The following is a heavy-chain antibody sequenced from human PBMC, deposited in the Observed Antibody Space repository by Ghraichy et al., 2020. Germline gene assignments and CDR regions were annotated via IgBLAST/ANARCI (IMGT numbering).Heavy chain of an antibody. Sequence: SGPTLVKPTQTLTLTCTFSGFSLSTRGMCVSWIRQPPGKALEWLAVIDWDDDKYYSTSLRTRLTISKDTSKNQVVLTMTNMDPVDTATYYCAQTKVYDSGGYYLYYFDYWGQGTLVTVSS. D-gene: IGHD3-22*01. V-gene: IGHV2-70*13. CDR2: IDWDDDK. CDR3: AQTKVYDSGGYYLYYFDY. J-gene: IGHJ4*02. CDR1: GFSLSTRGMC.